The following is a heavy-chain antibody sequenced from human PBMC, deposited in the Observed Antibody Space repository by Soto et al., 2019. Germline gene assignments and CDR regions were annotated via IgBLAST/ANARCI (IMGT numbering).Heavy chain of an antibody. Sequence: SETLSLTCTVSGGSISSYCWSWIRQPPGKGLEWIGYIYYSGSTNYNPSLKSRVTISVDTSKNQFSLKLSSVTAADTAVYYCARVGSGSYTYYYYGMDVWGQGTTVTVSS. CDR2: IYYSGST. CDR3: ARVGSGSYTYYYYGMDV. CDR1: GGSISSYC. D-gene: IGHD3-10*01. J-gene: IGHJ6*02. V-gene: IGHV4-59*01.